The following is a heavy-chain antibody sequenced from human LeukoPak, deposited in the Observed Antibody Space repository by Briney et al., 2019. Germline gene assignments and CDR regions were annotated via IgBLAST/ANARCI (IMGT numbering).Heavy chain of an antibody. V-gene: IGHV3-74*01. CDR3: AKGPMTTITYFDY. Sequence: PGGSLRLSCAASGFTLSSYWMHWVRQAPGKGLVWVSRINIDGSSTTYADSVKGRFTISRDNAKNTLYLQMNSLRADDTAVYYCAKGPMTTITYFDYWGQGTLVTVSS. D-gene: IGHD4-11*01. J-gene: IGHJ4*02. CDR2: INIDGSST. CDR1: GFTLSSYW.